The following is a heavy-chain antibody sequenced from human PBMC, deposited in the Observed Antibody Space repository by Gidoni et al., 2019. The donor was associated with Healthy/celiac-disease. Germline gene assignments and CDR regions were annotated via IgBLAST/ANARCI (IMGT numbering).Heavy chain of an antibody. D-gene: IGHD2-15*01. CDR1: GFPFSSYG. CDR3: ANAGDCSGGSCYHWYFDL. Sequence: QVQLVESGGGVVQPGGSLRLSCAASGFPFSSYGMHWVRQAPGKGLEWVEFIRYDGSNKYYADSVKGRFTISRDNSKNTLYLQMNSLRAEDTAVYYCANAGDCSGGSCYHWYFDLWGRGTLVTVSS. J-gene: IGHJ2*01. CDR2: IRYDGSNK. V-gene: IGHV3-30*02.